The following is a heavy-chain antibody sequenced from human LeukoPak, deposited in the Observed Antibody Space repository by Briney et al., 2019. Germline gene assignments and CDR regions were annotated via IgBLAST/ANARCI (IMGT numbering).Heavy chain of an antibody. Sequence: ASVKVSCKVSGYTLTELSMHWVRQAPGKGLEWMGGFDPEDGETIYAQKFQGRVTMTEDTSTDTAYMELSSLRSEDTAVYYCAISGVTAANQLNWFGPWGQGTLVTVSS. CDR2: FDPEDGET. J-gene: IGHJ5*02. CDR1: GYTLTELS. D-gene: IGHD2-2*01. V-gene: IGHV1-24*01. CDR3: AISGVTAANQLNWFGP.